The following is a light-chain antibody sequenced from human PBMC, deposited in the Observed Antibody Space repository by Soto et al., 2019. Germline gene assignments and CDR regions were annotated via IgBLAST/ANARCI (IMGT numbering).Light chain of an antibody. V-gene: IGLV2-14*01. CDR2: EVN. CDR3: SSYTSRTTLVV. CDR1: SSDVGSHNY. J-gene: IGLJ2*01. Sequence: QSALTQPASVSGSPGQSITISCTGTSSDVGSHNYVSWYQQHPGKAPKLMIYEVNNRPSGVTNRFSGSKSRNKTPLTISGLQAEDEADYYCSSYTSRTTLVVFGGGTKLTVL.